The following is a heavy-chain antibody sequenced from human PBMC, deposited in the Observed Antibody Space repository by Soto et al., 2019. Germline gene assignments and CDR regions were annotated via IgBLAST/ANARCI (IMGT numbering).Heavy chain of an antibody. J-gene: IGHJ4*02. D-gene: IGHD5-12*01. CDR3: AKLGMTTINRDY. CDR1: GFTFSSYG. V-gene: IGHV3-33*06. CDR2: IWCGGSNK. Sequence: GGSLRLSCAASGFTFSSYGMHWVRQAPGKGLEWVAVIWCGGSNKYYADSVKGRFTISRDNSKNILYLQMTSLRAEDTALYYCAKLGMTTINRDYWGQGTQVTVSS.